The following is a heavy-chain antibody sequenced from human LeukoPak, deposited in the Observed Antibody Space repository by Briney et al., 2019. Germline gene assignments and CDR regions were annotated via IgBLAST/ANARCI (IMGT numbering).Heavy chain of an antibody. J-gene: IGHJ4*02. CDR3: ARGSFPDVGALLFDD. Sequence: SVKVSCKASGDTFSSYTISWVRQAPGQGLEWMGRIIPILGIANYAQKFQGRVTITADKSTSTAYMELSSLRSEDTAVYYCARGSFPDVGALLFDDWGQGTLVTVSS. V-gene: IGHV1-69*02. CDR1: GDTFSSYT. D-gene: IGHD1-26*01. CDR2: IIPILGIA.